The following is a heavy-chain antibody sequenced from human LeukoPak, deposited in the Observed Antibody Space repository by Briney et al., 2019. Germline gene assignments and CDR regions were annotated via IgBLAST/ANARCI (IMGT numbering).Heavy chain of an antibody. CDR1: GFTFSDYH. V-gene: IGHV3-11*06. CDR2: ISSSSSYT. D-gene: IGHD1-1*01. J-gene: IGHJ6*04. CDR3: ARDAGMNYGMDV. Sequence: GGSLRLSCAASGFTFSDYHMSWIRQAPGKGLAWVSYISSSSSYTNYADSVKGRFTISRDNAKNSLYLQMNSLRAEDTAVYYCARDAGMNYGMDVWGKGTTVTVSS.